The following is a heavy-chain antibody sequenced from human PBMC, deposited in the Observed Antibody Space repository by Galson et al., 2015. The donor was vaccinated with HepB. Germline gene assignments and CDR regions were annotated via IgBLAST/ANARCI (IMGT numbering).Heavy chain of an antibody. Sequence: SLRLSCAASGFTFSNSAMTWIRQAPGKGLEWLSYISNSGNTIHYADSVRGRFTISRDNAKNSLSLQMNSLRAEDTAIYYCAMIRILSGVDHWGQGTLVSVSS. J-gene: IGHJ4*02. CDR2: ISNSGNTI. CDR1: GFTFSNSA. V-gene: IGHV3-11*01. CDR3: AMIRILSGVDH. D-gene: IGHD7-27*01.